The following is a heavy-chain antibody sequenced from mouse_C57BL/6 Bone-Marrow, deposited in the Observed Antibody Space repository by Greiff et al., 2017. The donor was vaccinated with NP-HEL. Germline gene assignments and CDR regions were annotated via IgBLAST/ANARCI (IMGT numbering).Heavy chain of an antibody. Sequence: EVQLVESGGGLVQPGGSLSLSCAASGFTFTDYYMSWVRQPPGKALEWLGFIRNKANGYTTEYSSSVKGLFTISRDNSQSILYLQMNALRAENSDNYSCASSTFITTVAARLKDWSYDVWGTGTTVTVSS. V-gene: IGHV7-3*01. CDR3: ASSTFITTVAARLKDWSYDV. CDR2: IRNKANGYTT. D-gene: IGHD1-1*01. CDR1: GFTFTDYY. J-gene: IGHJ1*03.